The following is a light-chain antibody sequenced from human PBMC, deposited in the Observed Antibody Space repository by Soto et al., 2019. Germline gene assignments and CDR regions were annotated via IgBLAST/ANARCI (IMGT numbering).Light chain of an antibody. Sequence: QSVLTQPTSVSGAPGQRVPISCTGSSSNIGAGYDVHWYQQLPGTAPKILICGNSNRPSGVPDRFSGSKSGTSASLAITGLQAEDEADSYCQSYDSSLSGYVFGTGTKLTVL. CDR3: QSYDSSLSGYV. CDR2: GNS. J-gene: IGLJ1*01. CDR1: SSNIGAGYD. V-gene: IGLV1-40*01.